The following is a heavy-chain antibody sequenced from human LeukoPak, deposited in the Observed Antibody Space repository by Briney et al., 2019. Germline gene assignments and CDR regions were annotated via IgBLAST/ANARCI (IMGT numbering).Heavy chain of an antibody. CDR3: SRVVQDVTGADY. CDR2: IHSTSGSI. Sequence: HPGGSLRLSCAASGFTFSSYHMNWGRQAPGKGLEWLSYIHSTSGSIHYADSVRGRFSISRDNAKNSLYLQMNSLRAEDTAVYYCSRVVQDVTGADYWGQGTLVIVSS. D-gene: IGHD3-9*01. CDR1: GFTFSSYH. V-gene: IGHV3-48*01. J-gene: IGHJ4*02.